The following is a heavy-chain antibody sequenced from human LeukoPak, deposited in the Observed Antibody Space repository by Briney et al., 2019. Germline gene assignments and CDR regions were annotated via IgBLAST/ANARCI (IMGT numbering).Heavy chain of an antibody. D-gene: IGHD3-22*01. V-gene: IGHV3-48*03. CDR1: GFTFSSYE. CDR2: ISSSGSTI. J-gene: IGHJ5*02. CDR3: AKFPSYYDSSGYYPIDP. Sequence: RGSLRLSCAASGFTFSSYEMNWVRQAPGKGLEWVSYISSSGSTIYYADSVKGRFTISRDNAKNSLYLQMNSLRAEDTAVYYCAKFPSYYDSSGYYPIDPWGQGTRVTVSS.